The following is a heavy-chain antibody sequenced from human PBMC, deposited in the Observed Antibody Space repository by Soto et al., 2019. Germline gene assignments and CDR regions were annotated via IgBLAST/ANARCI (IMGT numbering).Heavy chain of an antibody. Sequence: QIHLVQSGAEVKKPGASVKVSCKGSGYGFTTYGITWVRQAPGQGLEWMAWISAHNGNTNYAQKLQGRVTVTRDTATSTAYVELRSLRSDDTAVYYWARGRYGDYWGQGALVTVSS. J-gene: IGHJ4*02. D-gene: IGHD1-1*01. CDR2: ISAHNGNT. CDR3: ARGRYGDY. V-gene: IGHV1-18*01. CDR1: GYGFTTYG.